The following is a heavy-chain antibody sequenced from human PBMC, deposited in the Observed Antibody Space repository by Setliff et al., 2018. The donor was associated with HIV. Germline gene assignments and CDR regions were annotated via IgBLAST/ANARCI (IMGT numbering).Heavy chain of an antibody. CDR2: IYIYNSGST. V-gene: IGHV4-59*01. CDR3: ARKGNVGGWFDP. J-gene: IGHJ5*02. Sequence: SETLSLTCSVSGGSFSGYYWSWIRQPPGKGLEWIGYIYIYNSGSTNYNPSLTSRVTISVDTSRNQSSLKLTSVTAADTAVYYCARKGNVGGWFDPWGQGTLVTVSS. CDR1: GGSFSGYY. D-gene: IGHD3-16*01.